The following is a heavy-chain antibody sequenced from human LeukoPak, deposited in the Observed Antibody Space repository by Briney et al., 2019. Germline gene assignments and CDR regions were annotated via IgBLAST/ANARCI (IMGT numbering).Heavy chain of an antibody. CDR3: ARGDYDLGSGY. D-gene: IGHD4-17*01. J-gene: IGHJ4*02. CDR1: GGSISSGDYY. Sequence: SETLSPTCTVSGGSISSGDYYWSWIRQPPGKGLEWIGYIYYSGSTYYNPSLKSRVTISVDTSKNQFSLKLSSVTAADTAVYYCARGDYDLGSGYWGQGTLVTVSS. CDR2: IYYSGST. V-gene: IGHV4-30-4*01.